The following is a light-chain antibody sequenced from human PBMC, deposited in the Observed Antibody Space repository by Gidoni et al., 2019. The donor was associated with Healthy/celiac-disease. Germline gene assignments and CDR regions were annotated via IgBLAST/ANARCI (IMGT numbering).Light chain of an antibody. CDR2: DAS. Sequence: EIVLTQSPATLSLSPGERATLSCRASQRVSSYLAWYQQKPGQAPRLLIYDASHRATGIPARFSGSGSGTDFTLTISSLEPEDFAVYYCQQRSNWPLTFXGXTKVEIK. J-gene: IGKJ4*01. CDR3: QQRSNWPLT. V-gene: IGKV3-11*01. CDR1: QRVSSY.